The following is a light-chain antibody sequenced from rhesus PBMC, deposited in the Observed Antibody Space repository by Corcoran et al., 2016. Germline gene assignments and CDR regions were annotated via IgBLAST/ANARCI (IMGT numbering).Light chain of an antibody. Sequence: DIQMTQSPSSLSASVGDRVTITCRASQGISSYLNWYQQKPGKAPKLLIYYASRLESGVPSRFSGSGSVTEFHLTISSLQPEDFASYYCQQHNSLPLTFGGWTKVELK. CDR1: QGISSY. CDR3: QQHNSLPLT. J-gene: IGKJ4*01. V-gene: IGKV1-32*01. CDR2: YAS.